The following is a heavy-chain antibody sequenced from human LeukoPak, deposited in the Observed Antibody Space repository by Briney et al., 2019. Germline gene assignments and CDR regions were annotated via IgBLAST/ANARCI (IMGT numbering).Heavy chain of an antibody. V-gene: IGHV3-33*01. J-gene: IGHJ4*02. Sequence: GGSLRLSCAASGLTFSRCAMHWVRQAPGNGLEWVAVILSDGTNKYYAYSVKGRFTISRDNSKDTLYLQMNSLRAEDTAVYYCATGVTSDSYLFNSYLFNYWGQGTLVTVSS. D-gene: IGHD4-23*01. CDR1: GLTFSRCA. CDR2: ILSDGTNK. CDR3: ATGVTSDSYLFNSYLFNY.